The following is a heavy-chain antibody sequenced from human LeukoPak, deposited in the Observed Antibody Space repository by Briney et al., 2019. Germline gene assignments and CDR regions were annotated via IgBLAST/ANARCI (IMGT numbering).Heavy chain of an antibody. D-gene: IGHD2-21*01. J-gene: IGHJ3*02. CDR1: GGSISSYY. Sequence: PSETLSLTCTVSGGSISSYYWSWIRQHPGKGLEWIGYIYYSGSTHYNPSLKSRVTISVDTSKNQFSLKLSSVTAADTAVYYCAREGGSYSASGFDIWGQGTMVTVSS. CDR2: IYYSGST. V-gene: IGHV4-59*06. CDR3: AREGGSYSASGFDI.